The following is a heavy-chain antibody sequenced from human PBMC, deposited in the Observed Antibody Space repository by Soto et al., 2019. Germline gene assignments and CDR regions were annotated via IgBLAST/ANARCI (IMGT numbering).Heavy chain of an antibody. CDR3: ARARVVAARQSGMDV. Sequence: ASVKVSCKASGYTFTSYYLHWERQAPGQGLEWMGIINPSVGSASYAQKFQGRVTMTRDPSTSTVYMELSSLTSEDTAVYYCARARVVAARQSGMDVWGQGTTVTVSS. V-gene: IGHV1-46*01. CDR1: GYTFTSYY. D-gene: IGHD6-6*01. CDR2: INPSVGSA. J-gene: IGHJ6*02.